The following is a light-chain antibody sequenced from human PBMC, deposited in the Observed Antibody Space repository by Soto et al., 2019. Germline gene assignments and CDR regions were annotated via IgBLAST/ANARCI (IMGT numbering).Light chain of an antibody. CDR2: DNN. CDR1: TSNIGTNY. V-gene: IGLV1-51*01. CDR3: GTWDSSLSAGGVV. Sequence: QSVLTQPPSVSAAPGQKVTISCSGSTSNIGTNYVSWYQQLPGTAPKLLIYDNNNRPSGIPDRFSGSKSGTSATLGITGLQTGDEADYYCGTWDSSLSAGGVVFGGGTKATVL. J-gene: IGLJ2*01.